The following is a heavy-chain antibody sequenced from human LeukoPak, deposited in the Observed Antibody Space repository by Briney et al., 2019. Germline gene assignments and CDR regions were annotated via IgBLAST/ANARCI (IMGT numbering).Heavy chain of an antibody. CDR2: LKSKTDGGTT. Sequence: TGGSLRLSCAASGFTFNNAWMNWVRRAPGKGLEWVGRLKSKTDGGTTDYAAPVRGRFTISRDDSKYTLYLQMNSLKTEDTAFYYCTTAQPYYYYAMDVWGQGTTVTVSS. J-gene: IGHJ6*02. V-gene: IGHV3-15*01. CDR1: GFTFNNAW. CDR3: TTAQPYYYYAMDV.